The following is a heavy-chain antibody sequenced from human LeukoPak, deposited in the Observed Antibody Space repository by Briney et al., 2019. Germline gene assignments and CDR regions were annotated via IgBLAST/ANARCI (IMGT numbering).Heavy chain of an antibody. CDR3: AKDVAFLEWLFADAFDI. J-gene: IGHJ3*02. CDR1: GFTFSSYA. Sequence: GGSLRLSCAASGFTFSSYAMSWVRQAPGKGLEWVSAISGSGGSTYYADSVKGRFTISRDNSKNTLYLQMNSLRAEDTAVYYCAKDVAFLEWLFADAFDIWGQGTMVTVSS. CDR2: ISGSGGST. V-gene: IGHV3-23*01. D-gene: IGHD3-3*02.